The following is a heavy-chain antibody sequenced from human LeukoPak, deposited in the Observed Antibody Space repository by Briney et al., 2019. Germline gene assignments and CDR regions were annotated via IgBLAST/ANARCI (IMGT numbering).Heavy chain of an antibody. V-gene: IGHV1-2*06. Sequence: ASVKVSCKASGYTFTGYYMHWVRQAPGQGLEWMGRMNPNSGGTNYAQKFQGRVTMTRDTSISTAYMELSRLRSDDTAVYYCARKAYCSGGSCYLDWFDPWGQGTLVTVSS. CDR3: ARKAYCSGGSCYLDWFDP. J-gene: IGHJ5*02. CDR2: MNPNSGGT. CDR1: GYTFTGYY. D-gene: IGHD2-15*01.